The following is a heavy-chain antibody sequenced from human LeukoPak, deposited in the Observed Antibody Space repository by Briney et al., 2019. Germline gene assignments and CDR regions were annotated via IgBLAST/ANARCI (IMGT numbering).Heavy chain of an antibody. V-gene: IGHV1-8*01. D-gene: IGHD2-21*01. CDR2: MNPNSGNT. J-gene: IGHJ5*02. CDR1: GYTFTSYD. CDR3: ARSPGVRRTLWA. Sequence: ASVKVSCKASGYTFTSYDINWVRQATGQGLEWMGWMNPNSGNTGYAQKFQGRVTMTRNTSISTAYMELSSLRAEDTAMYYCARSPGVRRTLWAWDQGTLVTVSS.